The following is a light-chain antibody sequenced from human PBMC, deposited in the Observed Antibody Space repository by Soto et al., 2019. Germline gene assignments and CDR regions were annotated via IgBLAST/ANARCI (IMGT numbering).Light chain of an antibody. V-gene: IGKV3-20*01. CDR1: QFVSSR. CDR2: DVS. J-gene: IGKJ4*01. Sequence: EIVVTQSPAALSVSRGERVTLSCRASQFVSSRLAWYQQKPGQAPRLLIYDVSNRATGIPDRFSGSGSGTDFTLTISRLEPEDFAVYYCQQYGSLLTFGEGTKVDIK. CDR3: QQYGSLLT.